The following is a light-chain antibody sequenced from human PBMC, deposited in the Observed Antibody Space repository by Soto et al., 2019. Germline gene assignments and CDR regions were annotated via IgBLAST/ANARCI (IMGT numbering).Light chain of an antibody. CDR1: QSISSY. CDR3: QQTYSSPPLT. Sequence: DIQMTQSPSSLSASVGDRVTITCRASQSISSYLNWYQQKPGKAPNLLIYAASILQSGVPSRFSGSGSGTDFTLSISSLQPEDFATYYSQQTYSSPPLTFGGGTKVEIK. V-gene: IGKV1-39*01. J-gene: IGKJ4*01. CDR2: AAS.